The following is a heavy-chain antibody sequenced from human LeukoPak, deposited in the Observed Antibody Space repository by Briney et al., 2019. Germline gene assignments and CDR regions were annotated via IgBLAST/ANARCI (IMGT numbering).Heavy chain of an antibody. CDR1: GFTFGDYA. CDR3: AKERGGYYMDV. CDR2: INWDATRT. D-gene: IGHD3-16*01. J-gene: IGHJ6*03. Sequence: GGSLRLSCAASGFTFGDYAMQWVRHAPGKGLEWVSLINWDATRTYYADSVKGRFTISRDNSKNSLSLQMNSLRPEDTALYYCAKERGGYYMDVWGKGTTVTVSS. V-gene: IGHV3-43D*04.